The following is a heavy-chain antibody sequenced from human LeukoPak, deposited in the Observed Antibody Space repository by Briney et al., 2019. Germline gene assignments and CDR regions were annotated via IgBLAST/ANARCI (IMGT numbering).Heavy chain of an antibody. J-gene: IGHJ4*02. CDR1: GYTFTSYD. CDR3: ARNKEGKSLDY. V-gene: IGHV1-2*02. CDR2: MNPNSGGT. Sequence: GASVKVSCKASGYTFTSYDIHWVRQATGQGLEWMAWMNPNSGGTSYAQKFQGRVTMTRDTSISTAYMELSRLRFDDTAVYYCARNKEGKSLDYWGQGTLVTVSS.